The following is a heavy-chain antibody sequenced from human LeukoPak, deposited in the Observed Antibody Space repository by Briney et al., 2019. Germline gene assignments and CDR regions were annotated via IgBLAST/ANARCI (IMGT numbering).Heavy chain of an antibody. D-gene: IGHD3-22*01. V-gene: IGHV4-61*01. CDR2: IYYSGST. CDR3: ASYSYYYDSSGYFDY. CDR1: GGSISSSSYY. Sequence: SSETLSLTCTVSGGSISSSSYYWSWIRQPPGKGLEWIGYIYYSGSTNYNPSLKSRVTISVDTSKNQFSLKLSSVTAADTAVYYCASYSYYYDSSGYFDYWGQGTLVTVSS. J-gene: IGHJ4*02.